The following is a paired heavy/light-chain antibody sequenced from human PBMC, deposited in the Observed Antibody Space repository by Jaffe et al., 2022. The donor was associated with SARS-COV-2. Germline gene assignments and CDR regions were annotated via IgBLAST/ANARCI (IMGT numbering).Light chain of an antibody. Sequence: DIVMTQTPLSSPVTLGQPASISCRSSQSLEHSDGYTYLSWLHQRPGQPPRLLIYRISNRFSGVPDRFSGSGAGTDFTLKISRVEAEDVGIYYCMQATQFPLTFGGGTKVEIK. CDR1: QSLEHSDGYTY. CDR3: MQATQFPLT. J-gene: IGKJ4*01. CDR2: RIS. V-gene: IGKV2-24*01.
Heavy chain of an antibody. CDR3: AKARYESKAVALDIDY. J-gene: IGHJ4*02. Sequence: EVQLVDSGGGLVLPGGSLRLSCEASGFTFANYAMTWVRQAPGKGLEWVSSVGGSDGSTDYAGSVKGRFTISRDNAKNTLYLQMNSLRVEDTAVYYCAKARYESKAVALDIDYWGQGTLVTVSS. V-gene: IGHV3-23*04. D-gene: IGHD6-19*01. CDR1: GFTFANYA. CDR2: VGGSDGST.